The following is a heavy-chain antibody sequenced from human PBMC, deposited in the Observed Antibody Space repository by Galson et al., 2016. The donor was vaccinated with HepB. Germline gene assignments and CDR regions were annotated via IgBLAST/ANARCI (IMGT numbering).Heavy chain of an antibody. Sequence: SLRLSCAAPGFSFSSYSMNWVRQAPGKGLEWVSYITRSSSPIYYADSVRGRFTISRDNAKNSLYAQMNSLRDEDTAVYYCARGALRSTSDYYSDCVDYWGQGTLVTVSS. D-gene: IGHD3-22*01. J-gene: IGHJ4*02. V-gene: IGHV3-48*02. CDR1: GFSFSSYS. CDR3: ARGALRSTSDYYSDCVDY. CDR2: ITRSSSPI.